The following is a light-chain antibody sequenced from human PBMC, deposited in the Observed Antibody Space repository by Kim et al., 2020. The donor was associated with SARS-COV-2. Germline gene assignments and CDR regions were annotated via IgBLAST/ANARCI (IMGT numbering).Light chain of an antibody. J-gene: IGKJ5*01. V-gene: IGKV3-11*01. Sequence: ETMLTQAPVTLSLSPGETAILSCRASQSVRSYLAWYQQKPGQAPRLLIYDSSTRATGIPARFSGSGSGTDFTLTISSLEPEDFAVYYCQQRANWPPITFGQGTRLEIK. CDR1: QSVRSY. CDR2: DSS. CDR3: QQRANWPPIT.